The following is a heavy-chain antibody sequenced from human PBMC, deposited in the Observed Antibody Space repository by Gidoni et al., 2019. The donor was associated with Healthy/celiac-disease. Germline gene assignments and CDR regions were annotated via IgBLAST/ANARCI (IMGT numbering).Heavy chain of an antibody. V-gene: IGHV3-53*02. J-gene: IGHJ4*02. CDR1: GFTVSSNY. Sequence: EVQLVETGGGLIQPGGSLRLYCAASGFTVSSNYMSWVRQAPGKGLGCVSVIYRVGSPYYADSVKGRFTISRDNSKNTLYLQMNSLRAEDTAVYYCARYGRGIGGKSYWGQGTLVTVSS. CDR2: IYRVGSP. D-gene: IGHD1-26*01. CDR3: ARYGRGIGGKSY.